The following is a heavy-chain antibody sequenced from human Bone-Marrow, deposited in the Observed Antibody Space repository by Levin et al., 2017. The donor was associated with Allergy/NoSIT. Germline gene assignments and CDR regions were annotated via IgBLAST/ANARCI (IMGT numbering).Heavy chain of an antibody. CDR1: GFTVSSNY. D-gene: IGHD2-15*01. Sequence: QLGESLKISCAASGFTVSSNYMSWVRQAPGKGLEWVSVIYSGGSTYYADSVKGRFTISRDNSKNTLYLQMNSLRAEDTAVYYCARGSTQQGWFDPWGQGTLVTVSS. CDR3: ARGSTQQGWFDP. V-gene: IGHV3-53*01. J-gene: IGHJ5*02. CDR2: IYSGGST.